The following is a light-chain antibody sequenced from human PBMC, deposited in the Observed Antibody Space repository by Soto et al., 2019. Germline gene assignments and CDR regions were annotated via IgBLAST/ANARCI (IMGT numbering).Light chain of an antibody. CDR2: DVS. J-gene: IGLJ1*01. CDR3: SSYTSSNTRV. CDR1: SADVGGYHS. V-gene: IGLV2-14*01. Sequence: QSALTQPASVSGSPGQSITISCTRTSADVGGYHSVSWFQQHPGKAPNAMIYDVSNRPSGVSERPAGSKSGNTDSLTISGLQGEDEADDYCSSYTSSNTRVFGTGTKLTV.